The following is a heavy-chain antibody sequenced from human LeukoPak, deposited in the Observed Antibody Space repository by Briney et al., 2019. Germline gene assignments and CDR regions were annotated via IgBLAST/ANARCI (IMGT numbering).Heavy chain of an antibody. CDR1: GFTFSSYA. CDR2: ISCSGCCT. Sequence: GGSLRLPCAASGFTFSSYAMSWVRQAPGKGLEWVSAISCSGCCTLYADSVKGRFTISRDNSKNTLYLQMNSLRAEDTAVYYCAKDIGRRYYDILTGYYDYWGQGTLVTVSS. D-gene: IGHD3-9*01. J-gene: IGHJ4*02. CDR3: AKDIGRRYYDILTGYYDY. V-gene: IGHV3-23*01.